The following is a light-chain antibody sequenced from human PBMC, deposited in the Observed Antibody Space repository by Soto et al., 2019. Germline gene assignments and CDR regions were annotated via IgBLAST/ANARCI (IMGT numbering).Light chain of an antibody. CDR2: AAS. CDR3: QQRNSYPFT. CDR1: QGISSY. J-gene: IGKJ3*01. Sequence: DIQLTQSPSFLSASVGDRVTITCRASQGISSYLAWYQQKPGKAPKLLIYAASTLQSGVPSRFSGSGSGTELTLTISSLQPEDFTTYSCQQRNSYPFTFGPGTKVDIK. V-gene: IGKV1-9*01.